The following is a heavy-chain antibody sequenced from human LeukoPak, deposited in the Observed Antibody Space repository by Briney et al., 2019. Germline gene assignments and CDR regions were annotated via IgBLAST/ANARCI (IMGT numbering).Heavy chain of an antibody. V-gene: IGHV4-38-2*02. CDR3: ATPGAAARDEYFQY. CDR2: IQHSDSI. J-gene: IGHJ1*01. D-gene: IGHD6-13*01. Sequence: SETLSLTCTFSGYSLNSGYSLNSGFYWGWFRQPPGKGLEWIGSIQHSDSIYYNPSFKSRVTISVDMSKNHFSLKPTSLTAADTAVYYSATPGAAARDEYFQYWSQSTPVTVSS. CDR1: GYSLNSGYSLNSGFY.